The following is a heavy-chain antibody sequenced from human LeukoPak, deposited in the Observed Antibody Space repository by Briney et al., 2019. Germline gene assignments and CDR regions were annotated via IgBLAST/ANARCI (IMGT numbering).Heavy chain of an antibody. CDR2: IYSSGST. V-gene: IGHV4-59*01. CDR3: AREGVVGATSAFDI. Sequence: PSETLSLTCAVYGGSFSGYYWSWIRQPPGKGLEWIGYIYSSGSTNYNPSLKSRVSISVDTSKNRLSLKLSSVTAADTAVYYCAREGVVGATSAFDIWGQGTMVTVSS. D-gene: IGHD1-26*01. J-gene: IGHJ3*02. CDR1: GGSFSGYY.